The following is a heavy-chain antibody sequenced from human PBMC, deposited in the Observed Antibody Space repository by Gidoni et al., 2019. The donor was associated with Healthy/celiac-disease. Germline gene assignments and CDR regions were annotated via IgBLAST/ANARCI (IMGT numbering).Heavy chain of an antibody. CDR2: RKQDGREK. CDR1: GFTLSSYW. J-gene: IGHJ6*04. V-gene: IGHV3-7*01. CDR3: ARDAGLYYYGMDV. Sequence: EVQLVESGGGLVKPGGSLNLSCAASGFTLSSYWMRVVRQAPGKGLECVANRKQDGREKYYVDSLKGRFTISRDNAKNSLYLQMNSLRAEDTAVYYCARDAGLYYYGMDVWGKGTTVTVSS.